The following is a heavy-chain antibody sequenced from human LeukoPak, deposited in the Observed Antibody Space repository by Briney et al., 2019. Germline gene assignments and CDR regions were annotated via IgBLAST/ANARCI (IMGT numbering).Heavy chain of an antibody. CDR2: ITASSVTT. D-gene: IGHD3-22*01. J-gene: IGHJ4*02. Sequence: GGSLRLSCAASGFTFSSYAMSWVRQAPGKGLEWISTITASSVTTYYADSVKGRFTISRDNSKNTLFLQMNSLRAEDTAVYYCAKAPYDTSGFSSPNYFDYWGQGTLVTVSS. V-gene: IGHV3-23*01. CDR3: AKAPYDTSGFSSPNYFDY. CDR1: GFTFSSYA.